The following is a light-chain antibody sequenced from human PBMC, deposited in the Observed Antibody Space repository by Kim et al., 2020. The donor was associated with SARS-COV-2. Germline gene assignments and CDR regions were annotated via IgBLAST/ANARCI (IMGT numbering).Light chain of an antibody. CDR1: KLGHKY. CDR2: QDN. J-gene: IGLJ3*02. V-gene: IGLV3-1*01. CDR3: QAWDSSTWV. Sequence: SYELTQPPSVSVSPGQTASITCSGDKLGHKYACWYQQKPGQSPVVVIYQDNKRPSGIPERFSGSNSGNTATLTISGTQAMDEADYYCQAWDSSTWVFGGGTQLTVL.